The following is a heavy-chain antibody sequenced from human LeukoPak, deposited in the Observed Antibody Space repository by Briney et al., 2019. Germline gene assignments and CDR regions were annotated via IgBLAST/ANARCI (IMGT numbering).Heavy chain of an antibody. CDR1: GFTFSSYA. V-gene: IGHV3-30*04. Sequence: GGSLRLSCAASGFTFSSYAMHWVRQAPGKGLEWVAVISYDGSNKYYADSVKGRFTISRDNSKNTLCLQMNSLRAEDTAVYYCARVPRAATPYYFDYWGQGTLVSVSS. CDR3: ARVPRAATPYYFDY. J-gene: IGHJ4*02. D-gene: IGHD2-15*01. CDR2: ISYDGSNK.